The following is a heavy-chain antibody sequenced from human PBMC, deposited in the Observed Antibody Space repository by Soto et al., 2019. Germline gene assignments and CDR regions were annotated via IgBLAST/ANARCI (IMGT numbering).Heavy chain of an antibody. CDR2: ISAYNGNT. Sequence: QVPLVQSGAEVKKPGASVKVSCKASGYTFTSYGISWVRQAPGQGLEWMGWISAYNGNTNYAQKLQGRVTMTTDTSTSTAYMELRSLRSDDTAVYYCARGGDFVVVVAATPYYFDYWGQGTLVTVSS. V-gene: IGHV1-18*01. CDR1: GYTFTSYG. CDR3: ARGGDFVVVVAATPYYFDY. D-gene: IGHD2-15*01. J-gene: IGHJ4*02.